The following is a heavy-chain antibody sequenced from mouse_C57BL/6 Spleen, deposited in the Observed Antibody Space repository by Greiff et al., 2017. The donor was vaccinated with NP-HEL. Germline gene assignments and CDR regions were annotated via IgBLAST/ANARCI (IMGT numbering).Heavy chain of an antibody. J-gene: IGHJ3*01. CDR2: IRLKSDNYAT. D-gene: IGHD2-1*01. Sequence: EVKLLESGGGLVQPGGSMKLSCVASGFTFSNYWMNWVRQSPEKGLEWVAQIRLKSDNYATHYAESVKGRFTISRDDSKSSVYLQMNNLRAEDTGIYYCTPYGNPGWFAYWGQGTLVTVSA. CDR3: TPYGNPGWFAY. V-gene: IGHV6-3*01. CDR1: GFTFSNYW.